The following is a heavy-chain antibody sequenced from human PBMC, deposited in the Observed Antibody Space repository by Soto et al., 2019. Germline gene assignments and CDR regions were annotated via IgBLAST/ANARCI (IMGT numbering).Heavy chain of an antibody. V-gene: IGHV4-30-2*01. CDR2: IYHSGST. CDR1: GGSINSGSYS. Sequence: TLSLTCAVSGGSINSGSYSWSWIRQPPGKGLEWIGYIYHSGSTNLNPSLKSRVTISVDTSTNQFSLQLNSVTAADTAVYFCARGELLGDAFDIWGQGTMVTVPS. CDR3: ARGELLGDAFDI. J-gene: IGHJ3*02. D-gene: IGHD1-26*01.